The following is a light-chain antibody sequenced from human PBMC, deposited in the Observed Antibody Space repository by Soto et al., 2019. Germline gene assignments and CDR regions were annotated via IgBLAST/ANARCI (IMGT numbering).Light chain of an antibody. CDR3: QQRSNWPPEVT. V-gene: IGKV3-11*01. Sequence: EIVLTQSPDTLSLSPGERATLSCRASQSVSSSLAWYQQKPGQAPRLLIYDASNRATGIPARFSGSGSGKDFTLTISSLEPEDFAVYYCQQRSNWPPEVTFGPGTKVDIK. CDR1: QSVSSS. J-gene: IGKJ3*01. CDR2: DAS.